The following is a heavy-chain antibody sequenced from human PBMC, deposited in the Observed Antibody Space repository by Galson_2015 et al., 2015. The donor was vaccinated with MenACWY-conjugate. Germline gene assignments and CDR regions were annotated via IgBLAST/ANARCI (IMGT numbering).Heavy chain of an antibody. CDR1: GFTLGSYS. Sequence: SLRLSCAASGFTLGSYSMHWVRQSPGKGLEWVALIWSDGNKKSYLDSVKGRFNISRDNSKNTLYLQMNNLRADDTAVYYCARDRGLAWLPSNWFDPWGQGTLVTVSS. V-gene: IGHV3-33*01. J-gene: IGHJ5*02. D-gene: IGHD5-18*01. CDR2: IWSDGNKK. CDR3: ARDRGLAWLPSNWFDP.